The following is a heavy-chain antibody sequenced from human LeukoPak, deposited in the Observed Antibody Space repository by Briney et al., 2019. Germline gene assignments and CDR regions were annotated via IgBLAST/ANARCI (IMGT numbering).Heavy chain of an antibody. V-gene: IGHV1-69*05. J-gene: IGHJ4*02. CDR2: IIPIFGTA. D-gene: IGHD4-23*01. CDR1: GGTFSSYA. Sequence: SVKVSCKASGGTFSSYAISWVRQAPGQGLEWMGGIIPIFGTANYAQKFQGRVTMTRNTSISTAYMELSSLRSEDTAVYYCARSGYGGNSFSYFDYWGQGTLVTVSS. CDR3: ARSGYGGNSFSYFDY.